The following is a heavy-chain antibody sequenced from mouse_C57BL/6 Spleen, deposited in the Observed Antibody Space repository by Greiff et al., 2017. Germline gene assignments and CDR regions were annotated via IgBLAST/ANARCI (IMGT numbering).Heavy chain of an antibody. CDR3: ARDYDYDEGCAY. CDR2: IDPSDSET. D-gene: IGHD2-4*01. Sequence: VQLQQPGAELVRPGSSVKLSCKASGYTFTSYWMHWVKQRPIQGLEWIGNIDPSDSETHYNQKFKDKATLTVDKSSSTAYMQLSSLTSEDSAVYYCARDYDYDEGCAYWGQGTLVTVSA. V-gene: IGHV1-52*01. J-gene: IGHJ3*01. CDR1: GYTFTSYW.